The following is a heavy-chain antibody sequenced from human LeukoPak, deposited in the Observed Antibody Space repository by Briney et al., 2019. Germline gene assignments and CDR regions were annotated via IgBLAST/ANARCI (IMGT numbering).Heavy chain of an antibody. CDR1: GGSISSGGYY. Sequence: SETLSLTCTVSGGSISSGGYYWSWIRQHPGKGLEWIGYIYYSGSTYYNPSLKSRVTISVDTSKNQFSLKLSSVTAADTAVYYCARDGIFETTDDYGDYRQYALDIWGQGTMVTVSS. CDR2: IYYSGST. D-gene: IGHD4-17*01. V-gene: IGHV4-31*03. J-gene: IGHJ3*02. CDR3: ARDGIFETTDDYGDYRQYALDI.